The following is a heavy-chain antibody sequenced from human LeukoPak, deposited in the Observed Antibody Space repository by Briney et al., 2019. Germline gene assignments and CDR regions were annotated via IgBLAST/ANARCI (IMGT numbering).Heavy chain of an antibody. CDR2: IYYSGST. V-gene: IGHV4-39*01. J-gene: IGHJ3*02. CDR3: ARPSAYYYDSSAAFDI. D-gene: IGHD3-22*01. Sequence: SETLSLTCTVSGGSISGSSYYWGWIRQPPGKGLEWIGSIYYSGSTYYNPSLKSRVTISVDTSKNQFSLKLSSVTAADTAVYYCARPSAYYYDSSAAFDIWGQGTMVTVSS. CDR1: GGSISGSSYY.